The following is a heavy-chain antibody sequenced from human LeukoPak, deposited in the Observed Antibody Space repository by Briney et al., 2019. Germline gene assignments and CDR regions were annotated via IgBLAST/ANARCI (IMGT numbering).Heavy chain of an antibody. CDR1: GDSIGRGSYY. V-gene: IGHV4-61*02. CDR3: ARDICGYNYGCFDS. J-gene: IGHJ4*02. D-gene: IGHD5-18*01. Sequence: SQTLSLTCAVSGDSIGRGSYYWGWIRQPAGKAPEWIGRIFNTESTSYNPSLKSRVTISVDTSKNQFFLNLRSVTAADTAVYYCARDICGYNYGCFDSWGQGTLVTVSS. CDR2: IFNTEST.